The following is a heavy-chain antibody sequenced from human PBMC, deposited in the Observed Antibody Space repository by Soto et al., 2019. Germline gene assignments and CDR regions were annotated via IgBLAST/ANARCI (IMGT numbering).Heavy chain of an antibody. D-gene: IGHD1-1*01. CDR3: AKDTSGLGDDY. Sequence: QVQLVESGGGVVQPGRSLRLSCAASGFTFSSYGMHWVRQAPGKGLEWVAVISYDGSNKYYADSVKSRFTISRDNSKNTLYLQMNSLRAEDTAVYYCAKDTSGLGDDYWGQGTLVTVSS. CDR2: ISYDGSNK. J-gene: IGHJ4*02. CDR1: GFTFSSYG. V-gene: IGHV3-30*18.